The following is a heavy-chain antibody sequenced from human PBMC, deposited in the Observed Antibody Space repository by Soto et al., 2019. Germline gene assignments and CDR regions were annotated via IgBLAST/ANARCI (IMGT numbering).Heavy chain of an antibody. J-gene: IGHJ4*02. D-gene: IGHD2-2*01. CDR1: GDSVTSHY. Sequence: SETLSLTCSFSGDSVTSHYLTWIRQSPEKGLEWIGEINYSGCTNYNPSLKSRVTISVDTSKNQFSLKLSSVTAADTAVYYCARGRTVRTAANYVDYWGQGTLVTVSS. V-gene: IGHV4-34*01. CDR2: INYSGCT. CDR3: ARGRTVRTAANYVDY.